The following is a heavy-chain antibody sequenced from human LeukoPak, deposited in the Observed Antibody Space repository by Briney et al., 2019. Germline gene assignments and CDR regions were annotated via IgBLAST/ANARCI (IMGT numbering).Heavy chain of an antibody. CDR2: ISGSGGST. V-gene: IGHV3-23*01. CDR1: GFTFSSYA. D-gene: IGHD2-2*01. J-gene: IGHJ6*02. Sequence: GGSLRLSCAASGFTFSSYAMSWVRQAPGKGLEWVSGISGSGGSTYYADSVKGRFTISRDNSKNTLYLQMNSLRAEDTAVYYCAKDRGGGYCSSSSCYLFGMDVWGQGTTVTVSS. CDR3: AKDRGGGYCSSSSCYLFGMDV.